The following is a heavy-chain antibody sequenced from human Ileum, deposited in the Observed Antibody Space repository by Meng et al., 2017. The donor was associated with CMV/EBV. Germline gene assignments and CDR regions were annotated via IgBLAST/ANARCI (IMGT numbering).Heavy chain of an antibody. V-gene: IGHV4-4*02. Sequence: CDGSGGSITGSSWWTWVRQPPGKRLEWIGEIYHSGSTNYNPSLESRVTMTVDKSSNQLSLKLTSVTAADTAVYYCTRASSTWSHFDTWGQGTLVTVSS. CDR2: IYHSGST. D-gene: IGHD6-13*01. CDR3: TRASSTWSHFDT. J-gene: IGHJ5*02. CDR1: GGSITGSSW.